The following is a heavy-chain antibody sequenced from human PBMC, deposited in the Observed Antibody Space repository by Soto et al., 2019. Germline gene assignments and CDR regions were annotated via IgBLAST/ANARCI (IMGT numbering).Heavy chain of an antibody. Sequence: SETLSLTCTVSGGSISSYYWSWIRQPPGKGLEWIGYIYYSGSTNYNPSLKSRVTISVDTSKNQFSLKLSSVTAADTAVYYRARDRESYSFDYWGQGTLVTVSS. V-gene: IGHV4-59*01. D-gene: IGHD1-26*01. J-gene: IGHJ4*02. CDR1: GGSISSYY. CDR3: ARDRESYSFDY. CDR2: IYYSGST.